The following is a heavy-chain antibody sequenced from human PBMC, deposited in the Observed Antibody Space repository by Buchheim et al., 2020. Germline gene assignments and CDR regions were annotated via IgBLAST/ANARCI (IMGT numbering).Heavy chain of an antibody. V-gene: IGHV3-30*18. CDR2: ISYDGSNK. Sequence: QVQLVESGGGVVQPGRSLRLSCAASGFTFSSYGMHWVRQAPGKGLEWVAVISYDGSNKYYVDSVKGRFTISRDNSKNTLYLQMNSLRAEDTAVYYCAKELAYGSGSPFLHYYYGMDVWGQGTT. D-gene: IGHD3-10*01. CDR3: AKELAYGSGSPFLHYYYGMDV. CDR1: GFTFSSYG. J-gene: IGHJ6*02.